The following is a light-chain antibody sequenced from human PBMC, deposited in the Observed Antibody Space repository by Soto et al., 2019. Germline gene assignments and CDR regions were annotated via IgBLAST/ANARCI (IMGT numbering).Light chain of an antibody. CDR1: DIGSKG. J-gene: IGLJ2*01. CDR2: SDA. Sequence: SYELTQPPSVSVAPGKTASISCGGNDIGSKGVHWYQQKPGQAPVLVIYSDADLPPVIPARFSGSNSANLATLTITRVEAGDAADYYCQVWDSGSSHVVFGGGTKLTVL. V-gene: IGLV3-21*04. CDR3: QVWDSGSSHVV.